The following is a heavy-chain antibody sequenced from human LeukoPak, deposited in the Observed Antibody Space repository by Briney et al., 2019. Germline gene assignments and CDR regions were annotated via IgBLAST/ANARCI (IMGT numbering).Heavy chain of an antibody. CDR2: IYYSGST. CDR3: ARGLLPRKRGYFDY. CDR1: GGSISSYY. V-gene: IGHV4-59*12. J-gene: IGHJ4*02. D-gene: IGHD2-15*01. Sequence: SETLSLTCTVSGGSISSYYWSWIRQPPGKGLEWIGYIYYSGSTNYNPSLKSRVTISVDTSKNQFSLKLSSVTAADTAVYYCARGLLPRKRGYFDYWGQGTLVTVSS.